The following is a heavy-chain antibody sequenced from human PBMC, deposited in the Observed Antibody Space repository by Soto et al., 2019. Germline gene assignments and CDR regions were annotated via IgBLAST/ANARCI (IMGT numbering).Heavy chain of an antibody. Sequence: EVQLVESGGGLVKPGGSLRLSCAASGFTFSSYSMNWVRQAPGKGLEWVSSISSSSSYIYYADSVKGRFTISRDNAKNSLYLQMNSLRAEDTAVYYCARDVVVVPAATDYYDGMDVWGQGTTVTVSS. CDR1: GFTFSSYS. V-gene: IGHV3-21*01. J-gene: IGHJ6*02. CDR3: ARDVVVVPAATDYYDGMDV. D-gene: IGHD2-2*01. CDR2: ISSSSSYI.